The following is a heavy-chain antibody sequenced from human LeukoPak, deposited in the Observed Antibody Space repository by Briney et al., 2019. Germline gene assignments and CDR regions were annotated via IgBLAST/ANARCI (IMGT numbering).Heavy chain of an antibody. D-gene: IGHD3-3*01. Sequence: PGGSLRLSCAASGCTFSSYDMHWVRQAPGKGLEWVAFIRVDGSNKYYADSVKGRFTISRDNSKNALYLQMNSLRAEDTAVYYCSGQALPFLEWSSATYYYMDVWGKGTTVTVSS. J-gene: IGHJ6*03. CDR3: SGQALPFLEWSSATYYYMDV. CDR1: GCTFSSYD. CDR2: IRVDGSNK. V-gene: IGHV3-30*02.